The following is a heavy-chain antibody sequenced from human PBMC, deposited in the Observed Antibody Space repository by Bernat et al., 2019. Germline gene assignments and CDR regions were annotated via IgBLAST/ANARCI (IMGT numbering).Heavy chain of an antibody. Sequence: QVQLVQSGAEVKKPGASVKVSCKASGYTFTSYAMHWVRQAPGQRLEWMGWINAGNGNTKYSQKFQGRVTITRDTSASTAYMELSSLRSEDTAVYYRARSPNYGDYLLDYWGQGTLVTVSS. V-gene: IGHV1-3*01. D-gene: IGHD4-17*01. CDR2: INAGNGNT. CDR3: ARSPNYGDYLLDY. J-gene: IGHJ4*02. CDR1: GYTFTSYA.